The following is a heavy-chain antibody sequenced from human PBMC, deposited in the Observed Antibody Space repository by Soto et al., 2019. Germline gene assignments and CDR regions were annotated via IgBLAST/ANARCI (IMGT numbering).Heavy chain of an antibody. CDR1: GGSISSSSYY. Sequence: SETLSLTCTVSGGSISSSSYYWGWIRQPPGKGLEWIGTIYYSGSTSYNPSLKSRVTISVDTSKNQFSLKVISVTAADTAVYYFARHIILVRGVIMGWFDPWGQGTLVTVSS. V-gene: IGHV4-39*01. CDR2: IYYSGST. CDR3: ARHIILVRGVIMGWFDP. J-gene: IGHJ5*02. D-gene: IGHD3-10*01.